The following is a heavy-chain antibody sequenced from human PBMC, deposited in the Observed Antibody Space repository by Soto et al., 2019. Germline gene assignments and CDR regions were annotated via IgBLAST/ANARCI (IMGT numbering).Heavy chain of an antibody. CDR2: IYSGGST. Sequence: EVQLVETGGGLIQPGGSLRLSCAASGFTVSSNYMSWVRQAPGKGLEWVSVIYSGGSTYYADSVKGRFTISRDNSKNTLYLQMNSLRAEDTAVYYCATVVPAAMPSVDFYDYWGQGTLVTVSS. CDR1: GFTVSSNY. V-gene: IGHV3-53*02. D-gene: IGHD2-2*01. J-gene: IGHJ4*02. CDR3: ATVVPAAMPSVDFYDY.